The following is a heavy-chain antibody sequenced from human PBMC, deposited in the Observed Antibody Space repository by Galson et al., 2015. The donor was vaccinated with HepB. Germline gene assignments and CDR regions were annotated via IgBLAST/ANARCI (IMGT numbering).Heavy chain of an antibody. V-gene: IGHV2-5*02. D-gene: IGHD3/OR15-3a*01. Sequence: PALVKPTQTLTLTCTFSGFSLSTSGVGVGWIRQPPGKALEWLALIYWDDDKRYSPSLKSRLTITKDTSKNQVVLTMTNMDPVDTATYYCAHRYSERSPDFWTPWWLYDMDVWGQGTTVTVSS. CDR3: AHRYSERSPDFWTPWWLYDMDV. J-gene: IGHJ6*02. CDR2: IYWDDDK. CDR1: GFSLSTSGVG.